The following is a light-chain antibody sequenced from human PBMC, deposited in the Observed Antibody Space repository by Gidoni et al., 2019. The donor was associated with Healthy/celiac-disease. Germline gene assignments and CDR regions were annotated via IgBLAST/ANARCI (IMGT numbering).Light chain of an antibody. CDR2: RNN. CDR3: AAWDDSLSGWV. Sequence: QSVLTQPPSASGTHGYRVTISCSGSSSNIGSNYVYWYQQLPGTAPKLLIYRNNQRPSGVPDRFSGSKSGTSASLAISGLRSEDEADYYCAAWDDSLSGWVFGGGTKLTAL. J-gene: IGLJ3*02. V-gene: IGLV1-47*01. CDR1: SSNIGSNY.